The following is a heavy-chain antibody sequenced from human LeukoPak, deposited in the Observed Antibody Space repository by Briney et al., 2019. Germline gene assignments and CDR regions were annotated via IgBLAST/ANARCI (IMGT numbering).Heavy chain of an antibody. CDR1: GFTFSSYS. D-gene: IGHD3-10*02. J-gene: IGHJ6*04. Sequence: GGSLRLSCAASGFTFSSYSMNWVRQAPGKGLEWVLYISSSGSTIYYADSVKGRFTISRDNAKNSLYLQMNSLRAEDTAVYYCAELGITMIGGVWGKGTTVTISS. CDR2: ISSSGSTI. V-gene: IGHV3-48*04. CDR3: AELGITMIGGV.